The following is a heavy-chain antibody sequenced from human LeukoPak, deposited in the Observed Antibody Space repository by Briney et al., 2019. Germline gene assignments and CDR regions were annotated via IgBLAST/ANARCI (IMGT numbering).Heavy chain of an antibody. V-gene: IGHV3-30-3*01. CDR3: AKEPGYYFDY. D-gene: IGHD3-10*01. CDR1: GFTFSSYA. Sequence: PGGSLRLSCAASGFTFSSYAMHWVRQAPGKGLEWVAVISYDGSNKYYADSVKGRFTISRDNSKNTLYLQMNSLRAEDTAVYYCAKEPGYYFDYWGQGTLVTVSS. CDR2: ISYDGSNK. J-gene: IGHJ4*02.